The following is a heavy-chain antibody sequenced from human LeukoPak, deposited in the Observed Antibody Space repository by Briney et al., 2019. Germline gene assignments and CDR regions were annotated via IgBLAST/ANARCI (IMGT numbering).Heavy chain of an antibody. CDR1: GFTLSNYW. D-gene: IGHD1-26*01. V-gene: IGHV3-7*03. CDR3: ASGGIYYGAAFDF. Sequence: GGSLRLSCEASGFTLSNYWMSWVRQAPGKGLEWVANIKQDGSEKYYVDSVKGRFTISRDNAKNSLYLQMNSLRAEDTALYYCASGGIYYGAAFDFWGQGTLVTVSS. J-gene: IGHJ4*02. CDR2: IKQDGSEK.